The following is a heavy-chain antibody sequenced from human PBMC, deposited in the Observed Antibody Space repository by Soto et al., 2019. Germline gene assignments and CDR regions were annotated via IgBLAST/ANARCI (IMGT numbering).Heavy chain of an antibody. CDR3: AHRTTTVTWWFDL. CDR1: GFSLTTSGVG. J-gene: IGHJ5*02. D-gene: IGHD4-17*01. V-gene: IGHV2-5*02. CDR2: IYWDDDK. Sequence: QITLKESGPTLAKPTQPLTLTCTFSGFSLTTSGVGVGSIRQPPGKALEWLALIYWDDDKRYTPSLKSTLTITKDTSTNQVVLTMTHMDPADTATYFCAHRTTTVTWWFDLWGQGTLASVSS.